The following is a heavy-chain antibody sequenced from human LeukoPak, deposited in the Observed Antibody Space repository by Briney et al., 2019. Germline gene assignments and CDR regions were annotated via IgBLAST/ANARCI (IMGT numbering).Heavy chain of an antibody. CDR3: AKRGGTTVTTSNFHMDV. V-gene: IGHV3-30*02. D-gene: IGHD4-17*01. CDR2: IGYDGSNK. J-gene: IGHJ6*03. CDR1: GFTLSSYG. Sequence: GGSLRLSCVASGFTLSSYGMHWVRQAPGKGLEWVAFIGYDGSNKYTADSARGRFTLSRDNSKDTLYLQMNSLRAEDTAVYYCAKRGGTTVTTSNFHMDVWGKGTTVTVSS.